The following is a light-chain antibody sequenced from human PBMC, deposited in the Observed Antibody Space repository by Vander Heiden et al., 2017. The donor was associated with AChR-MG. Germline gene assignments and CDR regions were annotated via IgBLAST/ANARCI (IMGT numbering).Light chain of an antibody. CDR2: KAS. CDR1: QTIGAW. Sequence: DIQMTQSPSTLSASVGDRVTITCRASQTIGAWLAWYQQKPGKAPKLLIYKASNLESGVPSRFSGSGSGTEFTLTISSLQPDDFATYYCQQEDSYQGTFGRGTKVEIK. CDR3: QQEDSYQGT. J-gene: IGKJ1*01. V-gene: IGKV1-5*03.